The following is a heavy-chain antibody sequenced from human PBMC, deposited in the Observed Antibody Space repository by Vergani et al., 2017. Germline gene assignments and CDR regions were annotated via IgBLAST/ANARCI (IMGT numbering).Heavy chain of an antibody. Sequence: QVQLVESGGGVVQPGRSLRLSCAASGFTFSSYGMHWVRQAPGKGLEWVSAISGSGGSTYYADSVKGRFTISRDNSKNTLYLQMNSLRAEDTAVYYCAKDKASYYYYYGMDVWGQGTTVTVSS. CDR3: AKDKASYYYYYGMDV. J-gene: IGHJ6*02. CDR2: ISGSGGST. CDR1: GFTFSSYG. V-gene: IGHV3-NL1*01.